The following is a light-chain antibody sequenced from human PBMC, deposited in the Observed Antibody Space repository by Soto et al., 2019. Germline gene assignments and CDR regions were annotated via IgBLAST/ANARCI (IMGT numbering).Light chain of an antibody. Sequence: DIQMTQSPSTLSSSVGDRVTLTCRASQSISSWLAWHQQKPGKAPKLLSYDASSLESGVPSRLSGSGAGTEFTITISSMQPDDFAPYYCQQYNSYWACGQGTKVEI. J-gene: IGKJ1*01. V-gene: IGKV1-5*01. CDR3: QQYNSYWA. CDR1: QSISSW. CDR2: DAS.